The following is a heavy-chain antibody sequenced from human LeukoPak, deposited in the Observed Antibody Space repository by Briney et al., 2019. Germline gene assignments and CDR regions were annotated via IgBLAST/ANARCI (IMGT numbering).Heavy chain of an antibody. V-gene: IGHV4-30-4*01. Sequence: SQTLSLTCTVSGGSISSGDYYWRWIRQPPGKGLEWIGYIYYSGSTYYNPSLKSRVTISVDTSKNQFSLKLSSVTAADTAVYYCARVGANTTPAFDYWGQGTLVTVSS. D-gene: IGHD1-26*01. CDR1: GGSISSGDYY. J-gene: IGHJ4*02. CDR3: ARVGANTTPAFDY. CDR2: IYYSGST.